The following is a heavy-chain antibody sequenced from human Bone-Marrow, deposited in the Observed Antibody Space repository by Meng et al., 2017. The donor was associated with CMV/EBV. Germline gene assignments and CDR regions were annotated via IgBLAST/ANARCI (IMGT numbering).Heavy chain of an antibody. Sequence: GGSLRLSCAASGFTFSSYWMSWVRQAPGKGLEWVANIKQDGSEKYYVDSVKGRFIISRDNTKNSLDLQMNSLRAEDTAVYYCARVFWSSRDFLEWFLAGMDVWGQGTTVTVSS. D-gene: IGHD3-3*01. CDR2: IKQDGSEK. J-gene: IGHJ6*02. V-gene: IGHV3-7*01. CDR3: ARVFWSSRDFLEWFLAGMDV. CDR1: GFTFSSYW.